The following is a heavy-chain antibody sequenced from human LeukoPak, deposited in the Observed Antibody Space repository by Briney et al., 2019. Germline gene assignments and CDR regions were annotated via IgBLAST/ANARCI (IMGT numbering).Heavy chain of an antibody. CDR2: IYYSGST. D-gene: IGHD3-10*01. CDR1: GDSVSSNSAA. J-gene: IGHJ3*02. V-gene: IGHV4-59*08. Sequence: SQTLSLTCAISGDSVSSNSAAWSWIRQPPGKGLEWIGYIYYSGSTNYNPSLKSRVTISVDTSKNQFSLKLSSVTAADTAVYYCARHYSYGSGRNDAFDIWGQGTMVTVSS. CDR3: ARHYSYGSGRNDAFDI.